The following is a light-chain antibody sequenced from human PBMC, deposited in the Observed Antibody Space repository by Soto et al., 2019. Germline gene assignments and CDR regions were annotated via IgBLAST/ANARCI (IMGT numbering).Light chain of an antibody. J-gene: IGLJ2*01. Sequence: QSALTQPPSASGSPGQSVTISCIGTSSDVGGYNYVSWYQQHPGKAPKLMIYEVSKRPSGVPDRCSGSKSGNTASLTVSGLQAEDEADYYCSSYAASNNLGVFGGGTKVTVL. CDR2: EVS. CDR3: SSYAASNNLGV. V-gene: IGLV2-8*01. CDR1: SSDVGGYNY.